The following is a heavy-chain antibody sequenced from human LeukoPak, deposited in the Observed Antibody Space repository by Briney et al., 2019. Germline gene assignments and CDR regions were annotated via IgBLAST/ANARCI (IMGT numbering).Heavy chain of an antibody. J-gene: IGHJ6*02. CDR1: GGSFSGYY. D-gene: IGHD6-13*01. CDR3: ARGSPYSSSWAQYYYYGMDV. V-gene: IGHV4-34*01. Sequence: SETLSLTSAVYGGSFSGYYWSWIRQPPGKGRGWMGEINHIGSTNYNPSLKSRVTISVDTSKNQFSLKLSSVTAADTAVYYCARGSPYSSSWAQYYYYGMDVWGQGTTVTVSS. CDR2: INHIGST.